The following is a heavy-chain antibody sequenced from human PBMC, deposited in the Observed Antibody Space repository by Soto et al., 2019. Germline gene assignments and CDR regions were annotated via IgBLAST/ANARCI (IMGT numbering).Heavy chain of an antibody. CDR1: EFSICRYS. CDR3: APPWFYGSGSYLRFYYYYRAV. V-gene: IGHV3-23*01. Sequence: GGSLRLSRPASEFSICRYSMSCVRQAPGKGLEWVSAISGSGGSTYYADSVKGRFTISRDNSKNTLYLQRNSLRAEDTAVYYCAPPWFYGSGSYLRFYYYYRAVWGKGTTVTVSS. J-gene: IGHJ6*03. CDR2: ISGSGGST. D-gene: IGHD3-10*01.